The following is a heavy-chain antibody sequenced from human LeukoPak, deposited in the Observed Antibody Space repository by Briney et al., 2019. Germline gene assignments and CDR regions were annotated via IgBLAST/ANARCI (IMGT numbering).Heavy chain of an antibody. CDR1: GYTFTSYA. D-gene: IGHD2-2*01. V-gene: IGHV7-4-1*02. Sequence: ASVKVSCKASGYTFTSYAMNWVRQAPGQGLEWMGWINTNTGNPTYAQGFTGRFVFSLDTSVSTAYLQISSLKAEDTAVYYCARDLLDSNPYCSSTSCRQLLANYYYYGMDVWGQGTTVTVSS. J-gene: IGHJ6*02. CDR2: INTNTGNP. CDR3: ARDLLDSNPYCSSTSCRQLLANYYYYGMDV.